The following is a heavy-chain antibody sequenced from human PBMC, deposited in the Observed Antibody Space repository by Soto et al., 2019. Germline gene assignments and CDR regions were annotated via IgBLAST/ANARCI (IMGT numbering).Heavy chain of an antibody. CDR3: AKDSGIAATRPYYFDY. J-gene: IGHJ4*02. CDR2: ISGSGGST. Sequence: GGSLRLSCAASGFTFSNYAMSWVRQSPGKGLEWVSAISGSGGSTYYADSVKGRFTISRDNSKNTLYLQMNSLRAEDTAVYYCAKDSGIAATRPYYFDYWGQGTLVTVSS. V-gene: IGHV3-23*01. CDR1: GFTFSNYA. D-gene: IGHD6-13*01.